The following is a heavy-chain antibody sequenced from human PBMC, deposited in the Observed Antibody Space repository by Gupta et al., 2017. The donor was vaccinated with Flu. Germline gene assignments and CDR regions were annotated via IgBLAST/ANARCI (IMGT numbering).Heavy chain of an antibody. CDR1: WFTFSTSA. J-gene: IGHJ4*02. D-gene: IGHD6-19*01. Sequence: EVQLFVSGGGLVLPGVSLTLSCAASWFTFSTSAMTWVRQGQGKGLEWVSAIRTAGRGTLYADSVEGRFTRSRDNSKSTLYLQMNNLGPEDTGIYYCAKTAPYGTGWYGAIDFWGRGTLVVVSS. CDR3: AKTAPYGTGWYGAIDF. V-gene: IGHV3-23*01. CDR2: IRTAGRGT.